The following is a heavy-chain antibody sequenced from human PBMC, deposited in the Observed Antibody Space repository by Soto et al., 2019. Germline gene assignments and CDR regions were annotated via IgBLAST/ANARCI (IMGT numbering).Heavy chain of an antibody. J-gene: IGHJ3*02. D-gene: IGHD5-18*01. Sequence: QVQLVQSGAEVKKPGASVKVSCKASGYTFTSYYMHWVRQAPGQGLEWMGIINPSGGSTSYAQKFQGGVTMTRDTSTSTVYMELSSLRSEDTAVYYCARARTAMVTGDAFDIWGQGTMVTVSS. CDR3: ARARTAMVTGDAFDI. V-gene: IGHV1-46*03. CDR2: INPSGGST. CDR1: GYTFTSYY.